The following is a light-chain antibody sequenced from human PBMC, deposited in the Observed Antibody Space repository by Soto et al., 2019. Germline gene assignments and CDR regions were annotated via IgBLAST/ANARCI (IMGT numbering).Light chain of an antibody. CDR3: SSFTTIGTVI. V-gene: IGLV2-14*01. CDR1: DNDIGSYLY. CDR2: EVN. J-gene: IGLJ2*01. Sequence: QSALTQPASVSGSPGQSITLSCTGTDNDIGSYLYVSWFQQLPGKAPKVVIYEVNNRPSVISDRFSGSKSGNTASLSISGLQPEDEAHYFCSSFTTIGTVIFGGGTK.